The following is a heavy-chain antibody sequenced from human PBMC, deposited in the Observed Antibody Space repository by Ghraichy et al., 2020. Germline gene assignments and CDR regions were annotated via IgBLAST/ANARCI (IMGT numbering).Heavy chain of an antibody. J-gene: IGHJ4*02. Sequence: GSLRLSCAASGFSFNNAWMSWVHQAPGKGLEWVGRIKSNGAGGSTQYAASVTGRFTISRDDSTSTLYLQMDSLKIEDTAVYYCATHSQVTVFGANTYFDHWGQGARVTVSP. CDR1: GFSFNNAW. D-gene: IGHD3-3*01. CDR2: IKSNGAGGST. CDR3: ATHSQVTVFGANTYFDH. V-gene: IGHV3-15*01.